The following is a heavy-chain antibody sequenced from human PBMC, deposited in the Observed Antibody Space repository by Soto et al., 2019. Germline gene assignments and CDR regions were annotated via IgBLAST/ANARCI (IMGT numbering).Heavy chain of an antibody. D-gene: IGHD1-1*01. J-gene: IGHJ4*02. V-gene: IGHV1-2*02. CDR1: GYTFTGYY. Sequence: QVQLVQSGAEVKKPGASVKVSCKASGYTFTGYYMHWVRQAPGQELEWMGWINRNNGDTKYAQKFQGRVTMTRATSISTAYMELSALRSDATAVDYCVSPWNYWGKGTLVTVSS. CDR2: INRNNGDT. CDR3: VSPWNY.